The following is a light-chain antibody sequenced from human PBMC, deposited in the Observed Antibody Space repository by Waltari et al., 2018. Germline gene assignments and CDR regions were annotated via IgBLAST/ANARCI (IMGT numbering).Light chain of an antibody. CDR1: QMVLYSSNSRNY. CDR3: QQYYSAPRT. J-gene: IGKJ1*01. Sequence: DIVMTQSPDSLAVSLGERATLNCKSSQMVLYSSNSRNYLAWFQQKPGQPPKLVIYWASTRESGVPDRFSGSGSGTDFTLTISSLQAEDVAIYCCQQYYSAPRTFGQGTKVEIK. V-gene: IGKV4-1*01. CDR2: WAS.